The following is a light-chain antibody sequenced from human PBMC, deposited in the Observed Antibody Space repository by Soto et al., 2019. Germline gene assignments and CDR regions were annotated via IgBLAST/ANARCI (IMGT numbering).Light chain of an antibody. CDR1: SSDVGSYNF. CDR3: CSYAGSATWI. J-gene: IGLJ2*01. V-gene: IGLV2-23*01. Sequence: QSVLTQPPSASGTPGQRVTISCTGTSSDVGSYNFVSWYQQFPGEAPKLMIYEGSERPSGVSYRFSGSKSGNTASLTISGLQAEDEADYYCCSYAGSATWIFGGGTKVTVL. CDR2: EGS.